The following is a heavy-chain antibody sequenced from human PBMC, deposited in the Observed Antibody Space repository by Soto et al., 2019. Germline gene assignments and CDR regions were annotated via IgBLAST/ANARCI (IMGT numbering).Heavy chain of an antibody. CDR2: ISYDGSNK. D-gene: IGHD2-2*01. J-gene: IGHJ6*02. CDR1: GFTFSRYA. V-gene: IGHV3-30*18. CDR3: AKSRPYQLPGIYGMDV. Sequence: GGSLRLSCAASGFTFSRYAMHWVRQAPGKGLEWVALISYDGSNKYYADSVKGRFTISRDNSKNTLYLQMNSLRPEDTAVYYCAKSRPYQLPGIYGMDVWGQGTTVTVSS.